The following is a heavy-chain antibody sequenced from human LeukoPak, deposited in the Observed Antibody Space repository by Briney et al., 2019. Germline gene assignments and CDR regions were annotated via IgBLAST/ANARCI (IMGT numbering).Heavy chain of an antibody. CDR1: GGSISSSSYY. V-gene: IGHV4-39*07. CDR3: ARGRIWLMVYADWFDP. J-gene: IGHJ5*02. Sequence: SETLSLTCTVSGGSISSSSYYWGWIRQPPGKGLEWIGEINHSGSTNYNPSLKSRVTISVDTSKNQFSLKLSSVTAADTAVYYCARGRIWLMVYADWFDPWGQGTLVTVSS. CDR2: INHSGST. D-gene: IGHD2-8*01.